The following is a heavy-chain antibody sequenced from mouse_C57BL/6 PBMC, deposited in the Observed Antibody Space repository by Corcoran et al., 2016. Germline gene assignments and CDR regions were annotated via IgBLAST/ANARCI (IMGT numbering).Heavy chain of an antibody. CDR2: IYPRSGNT. CDR3: ARRLPFAMDY. J-gene: IGHJ4*01. D-gene: IGHD6-1*01. V-gene: IGHV1-81*01. Sequence: QVQLQQSGAELARPGASVKLSCKTSGYTFTSYGISWVKQRTGQGLEWIGEIYPRSGNTYYNEKFKGKATLTADKSSSTAYMELRSLTSEDSAVYFCARRLPFAMDYWGQGTSVTVSS. CDR1: GYTFTSYG.